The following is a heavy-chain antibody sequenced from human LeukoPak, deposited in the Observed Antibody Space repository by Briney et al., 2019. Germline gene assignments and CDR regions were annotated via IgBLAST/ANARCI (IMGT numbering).Heavy chain of an antibody. J-gene: IGHJ4*02. CDR3: VTFDH. CDR2: IRSGGTTK. CDR1: GFTLSDSD. Sequence: GGSLRLSCTVSGFTLSDSDIDWVRQAPGKGLEWVAKIRSGGTTKHFADSVKGRFTISGDNYRNIVYLQMSSLRAEDTAIYYCVTFDHWGQGTLVTVSS. V-gene: IGHV3-30*02.